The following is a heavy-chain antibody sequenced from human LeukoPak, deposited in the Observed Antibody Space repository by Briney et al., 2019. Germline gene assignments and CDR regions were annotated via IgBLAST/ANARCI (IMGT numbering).Heavy chain of an antibody. CDR1: GFTFSDYW. J-gene: IGHJ5*02. Sequence: GGSLGLSCAASGFTFSDYWMHWVRQAPGKGLVWVSRINPDGSSASYADSVKGRFTISRDNAKNTLYLQMNSLRAEDTAVYYCARFKVTVTSIPWGQGTLVTVSS. CDR2: INPDGSSA. D-gene: IGHD4-11*01. CDR3: ARFKVTVTSIP. V-gene: IGHV3-74*01.